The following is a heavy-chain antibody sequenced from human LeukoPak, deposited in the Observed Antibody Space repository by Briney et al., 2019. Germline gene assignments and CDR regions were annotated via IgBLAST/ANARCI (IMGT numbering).Heavy chain of an antibody. D-gene: IGHD2-15*01. CDR1: GYTFTGYY. CDR2: INPNSGGT. Sequence: ASVKVSCKASGYTFTGYYMHWVRQAPGQGLEWMGWINPNSGGTNYAQKFQGRVTMTRDTSISTAYMELTSVRPDDTAVYYCAREILRMDSGVSEDGFDIWGQGTMITVSS. J-gene: IGHJ3*02. V-gene: IGHV1-2*02. CDR3: AREILRMDSGVSEDGFDI.